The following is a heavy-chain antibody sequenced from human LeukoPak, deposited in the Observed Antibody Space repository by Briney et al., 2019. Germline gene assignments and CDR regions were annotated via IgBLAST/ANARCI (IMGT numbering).Heavy chain of an antibody. CDR2: INHNGST. CDR1: GGSFSGYY. D-gene: IGHD2-2*01. J-gene: IGHJ5*02. Sequence: SETLSLTCAVYGGSFSGYYWSWIRQPPGKGLEWIGEINHNGSTNYNPSLKSRVTISVDTSKNQFSLKLSSVTAADTAVYYCARGDPRGYCSSTSCYQNWFDPWGQGTLVTVSS. V-gene: IGHV4-34*01. CDR3: ARGDPRGYCSSTSCYQNWFDP.